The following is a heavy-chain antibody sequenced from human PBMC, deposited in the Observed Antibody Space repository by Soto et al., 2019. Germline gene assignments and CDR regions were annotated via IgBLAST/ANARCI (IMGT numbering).Heavy chain of an antibody. CDR3: ARVRRVRGVIIYDY. J-gene: IGHJ4*02. Sequence: GGSLRLSCAASGFTFSSYDMHWVRQATGKGLEWVSAIGTAGDTYYPGSVKGRFTISRENAKNSLYLQMNSLRAGDTAVYYCARVRRVRGVIIYDYWGQGTLVTVSS. CDR2: IGTAGDT. V-gene: IGHV3-13*01. CDR1: GFTFSSYD. D-gene: IGHD3-10*01.